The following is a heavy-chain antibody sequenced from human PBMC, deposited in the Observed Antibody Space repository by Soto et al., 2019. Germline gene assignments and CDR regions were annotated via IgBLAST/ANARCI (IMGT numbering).Heavy chain of an antibody. CDR1: GFTFSSYA. CDR3: AKYSSWYYYYMDV. D-gene: IGHD2-21*01. CDR2: ITRSNTT. V-gene: IGHV3-23*01. J-gene: IGHJ6*03. Sequence: GGSLRLSCAASGFTFSSYAMSWVRQPPGKGLEWVSTITRSNTTPYADSVKGRFTISRDNSKNTLYLQMNSLRAEDTAVYYCAKYSSWYYYYMDVWGKGTTVTVSS.